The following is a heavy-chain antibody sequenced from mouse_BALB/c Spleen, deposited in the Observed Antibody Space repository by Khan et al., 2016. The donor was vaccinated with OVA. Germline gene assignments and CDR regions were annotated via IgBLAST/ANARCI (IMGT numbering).Heavy chain of an antibody. D-gene: IGHD2-14*01. J-gene: IGHJ3*01. CDR2: IFPGSDTP. CDR3: ARGGYSVFAY. Sequence: QVQLKESGPELVKPGASLKVSCKASGYTFTDYIICWVRQSTRQGLEWIGDIFPGSDTPYYNEKFKDKATLTADKSSNTAYMQLSSLTSEDSAVYFCARGGYSVFAYWGQGTLVTVSA. V-gene: IGHV1-77*01. CDR1: GYTFTDYI.